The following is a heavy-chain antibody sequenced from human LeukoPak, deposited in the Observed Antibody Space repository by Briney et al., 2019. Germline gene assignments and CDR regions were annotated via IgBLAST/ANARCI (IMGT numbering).Heavy chain of an antibody. Sequence: GSLRLSCSASGFTFSSYTMHWVRQGPGKGLEYVSAISSNGGSTYYADSVKGRFTISRDNSKNTLYLQMISLRVEDTAVYYCARRSGHYYDSSGYYHENAFDIWGQGTMVTVSS. CDR1: GFTFSSYT. J-gene: IGHJ3*02. V-gene: IGHV3-64*04. CDR2: ISSNGGST. D-gene: IGHD3-22*01. CDR3: ARRSGHYYDSSGYYHENAFDI.